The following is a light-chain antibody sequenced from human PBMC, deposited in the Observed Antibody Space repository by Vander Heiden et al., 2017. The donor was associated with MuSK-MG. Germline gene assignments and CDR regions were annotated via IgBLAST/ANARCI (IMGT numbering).Light chain of an antibody. CDR1: QSVLYSSNNKNY. CDR2: WAS. V-gene: IGKV4-1*01. CDR3: QQYYSTLPYT. Sequence: DILMTHSPDSLAVSLGEKDTINCKSSQSVLYSSNNKNYLAWYQQKPGQPPKLLIYWASTRESGVPDRFSGSGSGTDFTLTISSLQAEDVAVYYCQQYYSTLPYTFGQGTKLEIK. J-gene: IGKJ2*01.